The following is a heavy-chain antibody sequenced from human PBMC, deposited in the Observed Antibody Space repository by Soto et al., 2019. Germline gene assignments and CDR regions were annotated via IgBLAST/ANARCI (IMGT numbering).Heavy chain of an antibody. V-gene: IGHV1-18*01. D-gene: IGHD2-2*02. J-gene: IGHJ4*02. CDR2: ISAYNGNT. CDR3: AGGLKHCSSTSCYIKGGQWLVLVY. Sequence: QVQLVQSGAEVKKPGASVKVSCKASGYTFTSYGISWVRQAPGQGLEWMGWISAYNGNTNYAQKLQGRVTMTTDTSTSTAYMELRSLRSDDTAVYYCAGGLKHCSSTSCYIKGGQWLVLVYWGQGTLVTVSS. CDR1: GYTFTSYG.